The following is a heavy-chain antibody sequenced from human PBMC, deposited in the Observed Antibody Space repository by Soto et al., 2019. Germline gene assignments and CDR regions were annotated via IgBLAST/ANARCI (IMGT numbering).Heavy chain of an antibody. V-gene: IGHV4-59*01. D-gene: IGHD3-22*01. CDR3: ARFLGYYYDSSGLGGMDV. CDR2: IYYSGST. J-gene: IGHJ6*02. CDR1: GGSFSSYY. Sequence: ASETLSLTCTVSGGSFSSYYWSWIRQPPGKGLEWIGYIYYSGSTNYNPSLKSRVTISVDTSKNQFSLKLSSVTAADTAVYYCARFLGYYYDSSGLGGMDVWGQGTTVTVSS.